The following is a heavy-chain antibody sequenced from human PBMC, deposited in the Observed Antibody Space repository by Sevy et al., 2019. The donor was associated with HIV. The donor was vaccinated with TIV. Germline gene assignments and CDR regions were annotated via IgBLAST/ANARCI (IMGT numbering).Heavy chain of an antibody. Sequence: GGSLRLSCAASGFSFSWYWMSWVRQTPEKGLEWVANIKQDGSEKNYVDSVKGRLTISRDNAKNSVYLQMNSLRAEDTAVYYCARDSSSSGWYAYFQHWGQGTLVTVSS. CDR1: GFSFSWYW. V-gene: IGHV3-7*01. J-gene: IGHJ1*01. CDR2: IKQDGSEK. CDR3: ARDSSSSGWYAYFQH. D-gene: IGHD6-19*01.